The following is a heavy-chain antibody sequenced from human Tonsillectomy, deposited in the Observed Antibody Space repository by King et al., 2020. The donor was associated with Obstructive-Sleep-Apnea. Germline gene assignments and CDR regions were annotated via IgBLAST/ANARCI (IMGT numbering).Heavy chain of an antibody. V-gene: IGHV4-30-2*01. CDR2: IHHSDAT. CDR1: GGSISSGDYS. J-gene: IGHJ4*02. Sequence: LQLQESGSGLVKPSQTLSLTCGVSGGSISSGDYSWTWIRQPPGKGLEWIGDIHHSDATYYNPSLKSRVTISVDKSNNQFSLRLSYVTAADTAVYYCARLTSWYYFDYWGQGTLVTVSS. CDR3: ARLTSWYYFDY. D-gene: IGHD2-2*01.